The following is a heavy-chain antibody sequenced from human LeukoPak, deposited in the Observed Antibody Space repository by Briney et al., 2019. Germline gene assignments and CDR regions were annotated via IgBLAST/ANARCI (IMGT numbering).Heavy chain of an antibody. D-gene: IGHD3-22*01. CDR2: IDWDDDK. Sequence: SGPTLVNPTQTLPLTCTFYGFSLSTSGMCVNWIRQPPGKALEWLARIDWDDDKYYSTSLKTRLTISKDTSKNQVVLTMTNMDPVDTATYYCARTARDYYDSSGPGPYYYYYMDVWGKGTTVTVSS. CDR3: ARTARDYYDSSGPGPYYYYYMDV. V-gene: IGHV2-70*11. J-gene: IGHJ6*03. CDR1: GFSLSTSGMC.